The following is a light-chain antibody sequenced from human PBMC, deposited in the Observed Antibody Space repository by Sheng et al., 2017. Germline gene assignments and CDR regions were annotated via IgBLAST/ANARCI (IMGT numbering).Light chain of an antibody. J-gene: IGKJ4*01. Sequence: EIVLTQSPDFQSVTPKEKVTITCRVSQSISSNLHWYQQKPDQSPKLLIKFASQSFSGVPSRFSGSGSGTEFTLTIDSLEAEDAATYYCHQSYSFPLTFGGGTKVEIK. CDR1: QSISSN. CDR2: FAS. CDR3: HQSYSFPLT. V-gene: IGKV6-21*01.